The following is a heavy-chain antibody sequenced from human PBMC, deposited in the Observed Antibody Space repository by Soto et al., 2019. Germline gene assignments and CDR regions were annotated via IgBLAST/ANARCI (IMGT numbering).Heavy chain of an antibody. CDR3: AIDSDGGY. CDR2: ISATTGNT. V-gene: IGHV3-23*01. Sequence: EVRLSESGGGLVQPGESLRLSCAASGFNFSIYSMIWVRQAPGKGLEWVSGISATTGNTYYTNSVKGRFTISRDNFENTRFLQMNTLRAEDKALYYCAIDSDGGYWGQGTLVTVSS. J-gene: IGHJ4*02. D-gene: IGHD2-15*01. CDR1: GFNFSIYS.